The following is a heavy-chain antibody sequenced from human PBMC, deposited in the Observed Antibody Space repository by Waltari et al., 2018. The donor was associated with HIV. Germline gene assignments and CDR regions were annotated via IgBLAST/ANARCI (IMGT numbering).Heavy chain of an antibody. D-gene: IGHD6-19*01. J-gene: IGHJ5*02. CDR2: IYYSGST. CDR1: GGSIRRSSDY. Sequence: QLQLQESGTGLEKPSESLSLTCTVHGGSIRRSSDYWGWLRQPPGQGLEWIGSIYYSGSTSDNPSLKSRVTISVDTSKNPFSLKLSSVTAADTAVYYCARELAVARGWFDPWGQGTLVTVSS. V-gene: IGHV4-39*07. CDR3: ARELAVARGWFDP.